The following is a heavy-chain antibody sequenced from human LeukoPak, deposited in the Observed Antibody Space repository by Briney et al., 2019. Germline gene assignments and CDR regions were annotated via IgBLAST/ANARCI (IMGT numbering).Heavy chain of an antibody. CDR1: GFTFTNYA. CDR2: ISGSGDST. CDR3: AKAEGYDILTGLDY. J-gene: IGHJ4*02. D-gene: IGHD3-9*01. Sequence: GGSLRLSCAASGFTFTNYAVSWVRQAPGKGLEWVSSISGSGDSTYYADSVKGRFTISRDNSKNTLYLQMNSLRTEDTAVYYCAKAEGYDILTGLDYWGQGTLVTVSS. V-gene: IGHV3-23*01.